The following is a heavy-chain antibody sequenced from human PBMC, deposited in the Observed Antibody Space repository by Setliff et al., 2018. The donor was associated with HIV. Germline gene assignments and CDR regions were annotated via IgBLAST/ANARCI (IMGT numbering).Heavy chain of an antibody. D-gene: IGHD3-22*01. J-gene: IGHJ4*02. V-gene: IGHV5-51*01. Sequence: PGESLKISCKGSGYSFTSYWIGWVRQRPGKGLEWMGIIYPGDSDARYSPSFQGQVTLTVDRSINTAYLQWASLKASDTAMYFCARGNYDSSGYSLDHWGQGTLVTVSS. CDR2: IYPGDSDA. CDR3: ARGNYDSSGYSLDH. CDR1: GYSFTSYW.